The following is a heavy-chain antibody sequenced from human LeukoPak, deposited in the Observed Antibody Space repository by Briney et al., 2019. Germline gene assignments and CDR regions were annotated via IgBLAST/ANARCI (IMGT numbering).Heavy chain of an antibody. Sequence: SETLSLACTVSGGSISSYYWSWIRQPPGKGLEWIGYIYYSGSTNYNPSLKSRVTISVDTSKNQFSLKLSSVTAADTAVYYCARLGTCSSSWYSSYYYYGMDVWGQGTTVTVSS. CDR2: IYYSGST. D-gene: IGHD6-13*01. CDR3: ARLGTCSSSWYSSYYYYGMDV. CDR1: GGSISSYY. V-gene: IGHV4-59*08. J-gene: IGHJ6*02.